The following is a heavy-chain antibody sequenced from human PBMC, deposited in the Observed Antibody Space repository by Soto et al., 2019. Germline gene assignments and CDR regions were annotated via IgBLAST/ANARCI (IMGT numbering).Heavy chain of an antibody. CDR1: RYAFTNYD. CDR2: MNPNSGYT. D-gene: IGHD4-17*01. J-gene: IGHJ4*02. Sequence: QVQLVQSGAEVKKPGASVTVSCKASRYAFTNYDINWVRQATGQGLEWMGWMNPNSGYTGNAQKFQGRVTMTRDNSISTVYMELSSLTSEDTAVYYCARANGDFDYWGQGTLVTVSS. V-gene: IGHV1-8*01. CDR3: ARANGDFDY.